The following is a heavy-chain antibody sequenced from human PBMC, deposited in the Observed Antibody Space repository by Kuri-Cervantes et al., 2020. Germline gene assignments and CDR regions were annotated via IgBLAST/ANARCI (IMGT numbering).Heavy chain of an antibody. Sequence: SETLSLTCTVSGYSISSGYYWGWIRQPPGKGLEGMGSIYHSGSTNYNPSLKSRVTISVDTSKNQFSLKLSSVTAADTAVYYCAIAYYYGSGSYSFDPWGQGTLVTVSS. CDR2: IYHSGST. CDR1: GYSISSGYY. J-gene: IGHJ5*02. D-gene: IGHD3-10*01. CDR3: AIAYYYGSGSYSFDP. V-gene: IGHV4-38-2*02.